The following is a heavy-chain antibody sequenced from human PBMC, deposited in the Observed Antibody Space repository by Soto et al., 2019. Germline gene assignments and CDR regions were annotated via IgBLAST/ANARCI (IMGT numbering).Heavy chain of an antibody. V-gene: IGHV3-21*01. CDR1: GFTFSSYS. Sequence: EVQLVESGGGLVKPGGSLRLSCAASGFTFSSYSMNWVRQAPGKGLEWVSSISSSSSYIYYADSVKGRFTISRDNAKNSLSLQMTSLRAEDTAVYYCARGGTGIDYWGQGTLVTVSS. D-gene: IGHD1-1*01. J-gene: IGHJ4*02. CDR3: ARGGTGIDY. CDR2: ISSSSSYI.